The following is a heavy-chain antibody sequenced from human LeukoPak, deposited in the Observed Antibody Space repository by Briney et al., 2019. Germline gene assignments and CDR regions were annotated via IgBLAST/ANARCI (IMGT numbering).Heavy chain of an antibody. V-gene: IGHV3-23*01. Sequence: PGGSLRLSCAASGFTFSSYAMSWVRQAPGKGLEWVSAISGSGGSTYYADSVKGRFTISRDNSKNTLYLQMHSLRAEDTAVYYCAKGVRVCSSTSCLPLKYYYYGMDVWGQGTTVTVSS. CDR3: AKGVRVCSSTSCLPLKYYYYGMDV. J-gene: IGHJ6*02. CDR1: GFTFSSYA. CDR2: ISGSGGST. D-gene: IGHD2-2*01.